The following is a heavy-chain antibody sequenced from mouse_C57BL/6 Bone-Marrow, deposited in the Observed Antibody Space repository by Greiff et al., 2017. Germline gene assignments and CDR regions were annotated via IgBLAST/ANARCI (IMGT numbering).Heavy chain of an antibody. D-gene: IGHD2-4*01. CDR2: MHPNGGSP. CDR3: ARSYDYDDYTMDY. CDR1: GYTFTNYW. V-gene: IGHV1-64*01. J-gene: IGHJ4*01. Sequence: QVQLQQPGAELVKPGASVKLSCKASGYTFTNYWMHWVKQRPGQGLEWIGMMHPNGGSPDYNEKFKSEATLSVDKSSRTAYIELSSLTSADSAVYYCARSYDYDDYTMDYWGQGTSVTVSS.